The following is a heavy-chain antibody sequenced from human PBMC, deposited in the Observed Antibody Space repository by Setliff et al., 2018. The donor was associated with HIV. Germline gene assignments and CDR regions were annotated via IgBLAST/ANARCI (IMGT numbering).Heavy chain of an antibody. D-gene: IGHD6-13*01. CDR1: GYTFTSYN. J-gene: IGHJ4*02. Sequence: ASVMVSCKASGYTFTSYNINWVRKATGQGLKWMGWMNPNSGNTGYAQKFQGRVTMTRNTSISTAYMELSSLRSEDTAVYYCARAIADGYYFGYWGQGTLVTVSS. CDR2: MNPNSGNT. CDR3: ARAIADGYYFGY. V-gene: IGHV1-8*01.